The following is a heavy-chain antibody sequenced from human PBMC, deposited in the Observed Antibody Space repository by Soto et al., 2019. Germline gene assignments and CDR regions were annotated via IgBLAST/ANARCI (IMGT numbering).Heavy chain of an antibody. CDR3: ARHGPFAAALYYFDY. D-gene: IGHD6-13*01. CDR2: IYYSGST. Sequence: SETLSLTCTVSGGSISSSSYYWGWIRQPPGKGLEWIGSIYYSGSTYYNPSLKSRVTISVDTSKNQFSLKLSSVTAADTAVYYCARHGPFAAALYYFDYWGQGTLVTVSS. V-gene: IGHV4-39*01. CDR1: GGSISSSSYY. J-gene: IGHJ4*02.